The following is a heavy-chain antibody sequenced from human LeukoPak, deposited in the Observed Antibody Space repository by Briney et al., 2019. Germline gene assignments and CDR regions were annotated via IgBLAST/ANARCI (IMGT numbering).Heavy chain of an antibody. CDR1: GGSISSSNW. CDR3: ARLDDSSGYFH. Sequence: SGTLSLTCAVSGGSISSSNWWSWIRQPPGKGLEWIGYIYYSGSTNYNPSLKSRVTISVDTSKNQFSLKLSSVTAADTAVYYCARLDDSSGYFHWGQGTLVTVSS. D-gene: IGHD3-22*01. J-gene: IGHJ4*02. V-gene: IGHV4-59*08. CDR2: IYYSGST.